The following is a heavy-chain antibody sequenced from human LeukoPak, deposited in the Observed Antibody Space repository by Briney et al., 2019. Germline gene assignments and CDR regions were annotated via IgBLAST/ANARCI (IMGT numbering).Heavy chain of an antibody. CDR3: ARHSGGRDSSGEYWYFDL. CDR2: IYYSGST. Sequence: SETLSLTCNVSGGSISSYYWSWIRQPPGKGLEWIGYIYYSGSTNYNPSLRSRVTISVDTSKNQFSLKLSSVTAADTAVYYCARHSGGRDSSGEYWYFDLWGRGTLVTVSS. J-gene: IGHJ2*01. V-gene: IGHV4-59*08. CDR1: GGSISSYY. D-gene: IGHD3-22*01.